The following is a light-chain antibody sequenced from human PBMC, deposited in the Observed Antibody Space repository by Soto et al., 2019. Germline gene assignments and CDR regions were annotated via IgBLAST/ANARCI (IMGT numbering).Light chain of an antibody. CDR2: KVS. Sequence: DVVMTQSPLSLPVTLGQPASISCRSSQSLVHSDGNTYLNWYQHRPGQSPRRLIYKVSNRDTVVPDRFSGSASVSDFTLKISRVEAEYVGVYYCKQGTHSPYTFGQGTKLEIK. CDR1: QSLVHSDGNTY. V-gene: IGKV2-30*02. CDR3: KQGTHSPYT. J-gene: IGKJ2*01.